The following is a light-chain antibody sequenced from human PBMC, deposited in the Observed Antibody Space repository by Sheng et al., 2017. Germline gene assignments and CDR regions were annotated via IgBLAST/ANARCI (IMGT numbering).Light chain of an antibody. J-gene: IGKJ3*01. Sequence: DIQMTQSPSSLSASVGRQSHHHVPGKSEHYHLFKLVSTETREPPKCLIYDASTLQAGVPSXFSGSGXGTDFTLTISSLQPEDFATYSCQQSYSTPFTFGPGTRVDFK. V-gene: IGKV1-39*01. CDR2: DAS. CDR1: EHYHL. CDR3: QQSYSTPFT.